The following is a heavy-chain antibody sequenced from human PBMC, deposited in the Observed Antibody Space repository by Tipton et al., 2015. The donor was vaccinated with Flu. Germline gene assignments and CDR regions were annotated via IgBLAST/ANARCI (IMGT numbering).Heavy chain of an antibody. D-gene: IGHD3-10*01. CDR1: GGPISSGSYY. J-gene: IGHJ5*02. Sequence: TLSLTCTVSGGPISSGSYYWSWIRQPAGKGLEWIGRIYTSGSTNYNPSLKSRVTISVDTSKNQFSLKLSSVTAADTAVYYCARVRYYGTYNWFDPWGQGTLVTVSS. V-gene: IGHV4-61*02. CDR3: ARVRYYGTYNWFDP. CDR2: IYTSGST.